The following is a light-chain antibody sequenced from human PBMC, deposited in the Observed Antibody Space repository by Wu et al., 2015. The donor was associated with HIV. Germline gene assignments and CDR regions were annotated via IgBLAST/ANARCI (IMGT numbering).Light chain of an antibody. CDR1: QSVSSN. V-gene: IGKV3-15*01. CDR3: QQRTNWPYT. CDR2: GAS. J-gene: IGKJ2*01. Sequence: EIVMTQSPATLSVSPGERATLSCRASQSVSSNLAWYQQKPGQAPRLLIYGASTRATGIPARFSGSGSGTDFTHTVSSLEPEDFAVYYCQQRTNWPYTFGQGTKLEIK.